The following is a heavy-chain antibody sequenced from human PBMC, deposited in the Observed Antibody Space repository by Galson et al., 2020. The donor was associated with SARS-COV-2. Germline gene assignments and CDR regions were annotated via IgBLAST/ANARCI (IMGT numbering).Heavy chain of an antibody. CDR1: GFTFSNSA. V-gene: IGHV3-23*01. D-gene: IGHD2-15*01. Sequence: GGSLRLSCAASGFTFSNSAMAWFRQAPGKGLEWVSSISRSDGSTYYADFVRGRFTISRDTSRNTLFLQMDSLTAEDTAVYYCPKGACSGGVCYFDEYFDYWGQGTVVTVSS. CDR2: ISRSDGST. CDR3: PKGACSGGVCYFDEYFDY. J-gene: IGHJ4*02.